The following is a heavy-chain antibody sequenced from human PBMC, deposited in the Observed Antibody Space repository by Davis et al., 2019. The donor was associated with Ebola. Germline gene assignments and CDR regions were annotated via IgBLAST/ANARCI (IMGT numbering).Heavy chain of an antibody. J-gene: IGHJ4*02. D-gene: IGHD6-13*01. Sequence: GESLKISCAASGFTFSSYGMHWVRQAPGKGLEWVAFIRYDGSNKDYADSVKGRFTISRDNSKNTLYLQMNSLRAEDTAVYYCARGPSTGNSFSYWGQGTLVTVSS. CDR3: ARGPSTGNSFSY. V-gene: IGHV3-30*02. CDR2: IRYDGSNK. CDR1: GFTFSSYG.